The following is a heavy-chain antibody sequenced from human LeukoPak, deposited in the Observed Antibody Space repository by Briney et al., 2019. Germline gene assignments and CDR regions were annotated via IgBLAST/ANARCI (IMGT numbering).Heavy chain of an antibody. D-gene: IGHD1-26*01. CDR3: ARGWELLTPPDY. CDR2: INPNSGNT. V-gene: IGHV1-8*01. J-gene: IGHJ4*02. Sequence: AAVKVSCKASGYTFPSYDINWVRQATGQGLEWMGWINPNSGNTGYAQKFQGRVTMTRNTSISTAYMELRSLRSDDTAVYYCARGWELLTPPDYWGQGTLVTVSS. CDR1: GYTFPSYD.